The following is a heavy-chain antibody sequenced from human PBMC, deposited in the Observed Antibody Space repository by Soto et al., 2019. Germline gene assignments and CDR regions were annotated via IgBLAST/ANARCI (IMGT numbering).Heavy chain of an antibody. CDR3: ARSLPGTYGAFDL. D-gene: IGHD1-7*01. Sequence: QPWGSLRLSCSASDFTFRSYWMHWFRQSPGKGLVWVSRISGDGSSTNYADSVKGRFTISRDNAKNTVYLQIDSLRAEDTAVYYCARSLPGTYGAFDLWGQGTMVTVSS. CDR2: ISGDGSST. J-gene: IGHJ3*01. V-gene: IGHV3-74*01. CDR1: DFTFRSYW.